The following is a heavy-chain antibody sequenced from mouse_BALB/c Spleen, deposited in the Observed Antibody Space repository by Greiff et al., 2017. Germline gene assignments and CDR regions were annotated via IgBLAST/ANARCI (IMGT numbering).Heavy chain of an antibody. Sequence: DVMLVESGGGLVKPGGSLKLSCAASGFTFSSYAMSWVRQTPEKRLEWVASISSGGSTYYPDSVKGRFTISRDNARNILYLQMSSLRSEDTAMYYCARGDNATDGLDYWGQGTSVTVSA. CDR2: ISSGGST. CDR3: ARGDNATDGLDY. J-gene: IGHJ4*01. CDR1: GFTFSSYA. V-gene: IGHV5-6-5*01. D-gene: IGHD1-1*01.